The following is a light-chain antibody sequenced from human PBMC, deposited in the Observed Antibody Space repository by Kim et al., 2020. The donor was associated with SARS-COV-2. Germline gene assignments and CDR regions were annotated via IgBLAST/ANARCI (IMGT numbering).Light chain of an antibody. J-gene: IGKJ2*01. CDR1: QSVSGRH. Sequence: EIVLTQSPGTLSLSPGERATLSCRATQSVSGRHLAWYQQKPGQAPRLLIHGASTRAAGIPDRFSGSGSGTDFTLTISRLEPEDFAVYYCQQYGSSYTFGQGTKLEI. CDR2: GAS. V-gene: IGKV3-20*01. CDR3: QQYGSSYT.